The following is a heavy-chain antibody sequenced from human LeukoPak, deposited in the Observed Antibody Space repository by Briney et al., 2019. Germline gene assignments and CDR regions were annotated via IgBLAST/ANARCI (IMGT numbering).Heavy chain of an antibody. J-gene: IGHJ4*02. CDR3: ARGGYTGYDFAFDY. CDR2: ISSTSSYI. CDR1: GFTFRSYS. V-gene: IGHV3-21*01. D-gene: IGHD5-12*01. Sequence: GGSLRLSCAASGFTFRSYSMNWVRQAPGKGLEWVSSISSTSSYIYYADSVQGRFTISRDNAKNSLYLQMNSLRAEDTAVYYCARGGYTGYDFAFDYWGQGTLVTVSS.